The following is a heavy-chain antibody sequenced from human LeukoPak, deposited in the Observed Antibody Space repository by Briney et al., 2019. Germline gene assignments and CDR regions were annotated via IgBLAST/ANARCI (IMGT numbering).Heavy chain of an antibody. D-gene: IGHD3-3*01. Sequence: SETLSLTCTVSGGSISSSSYYWGWIRQPPGKGLEWIGSIYYSGSTYYNPSLKSRVTISVDTSKNQFSLKLSSVTAADTAVYYCARMGYDFWSGYFPTYYYYYMDVWGKGTTVTVSS. CDR1: GGSISSSSYY. J-gene: IGHJ6*03. V-gene: IGHV4-39*01. CDR2: IYYSGST. CDR3: ARMGYDFWSGYFPTYYYYYMDV.